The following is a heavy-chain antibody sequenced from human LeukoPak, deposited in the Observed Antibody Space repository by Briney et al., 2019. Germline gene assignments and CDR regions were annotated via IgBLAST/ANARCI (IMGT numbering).Heavy chain of an antibody. CDR3: AKGHNSWAPFDY. CDR1: GFTFSSYA. D-gene: IGHD6-13*01. V-gene: IGHV3-23*01. CDR2: ISGSGSTT. Sequence: QPGGSLRLSCATSGFTFSSYAMSWVRQAPGKGLEWVSGISGSGSTTNYADSVKGRFTISRDNSKNILYLQMNSLRAEDTAEYYCAKGHNSWAPFDYWGQGTLVTVAS. J-gene: IGHJ4*02.